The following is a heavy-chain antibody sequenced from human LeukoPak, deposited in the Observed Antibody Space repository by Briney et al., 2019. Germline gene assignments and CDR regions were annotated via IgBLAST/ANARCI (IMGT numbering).Heavy chain of an antibody. CDR1: GGTFSSYA. J-gene: IGHJ4*02. Sequence: GASVKVSCKASGGTFSSYAISWVRQAPGQGLEWMGGIIPIFGTANYAQKFQGRVTITADESTSTAYMELRSLRSDDTAVYYCARDIKLDSFDYWGQGTLVTVSS. V-gene: IGHV1-69*13. CDR2: IIPIFGTA. CDR3: ARDIKLDSFDY. D-gene: IGHD1-1*01.